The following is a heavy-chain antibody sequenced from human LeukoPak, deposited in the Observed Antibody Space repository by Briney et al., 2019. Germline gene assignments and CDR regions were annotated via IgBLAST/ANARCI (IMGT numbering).Heavy chain of an antibody. CDR3: AKDNDLRSSGWYGCFDY. V-gene: IGHV3-9*01. CDR1: GFTFDDYA. CDR2: ISWNSGSI. D-gene: IGHD6-19*01. J-gene: IGHJ4*02. Sequence: PGGSLRLSCAASGFTFDDYAMHWVRQAPGKGLEWVSGISWNSGSIGYADSVKGRFTISRDNAKNSLYLQMNSLRAEDTALYYCAKDNDLRSSGWYGCFDYWGQGTLVTVSS.